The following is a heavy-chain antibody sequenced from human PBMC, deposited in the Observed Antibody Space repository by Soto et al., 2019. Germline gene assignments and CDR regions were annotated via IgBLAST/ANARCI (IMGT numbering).Heavy chain of an antibody. CDR1: GFTFSSYA. J-gene: IGHJ4*02. Sequence: LRLSCAASGFTFSSYAMHWVLQAPGKGLEWVAVISYDGSNKYYADSVKGRFTISRDNSKNTLYLQMNSLRAEDTAVYYCASEQLAVLRGVLDYWGQGTLVTVYS. CDR2: ISYDGSNK. CDR3: ASEQLAVLRGVLDY. V-gene: IGHV3-30-3*01. D-gene: IGHD1-1*01.